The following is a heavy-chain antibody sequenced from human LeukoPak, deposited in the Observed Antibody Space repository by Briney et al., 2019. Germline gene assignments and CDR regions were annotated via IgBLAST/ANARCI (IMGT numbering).Heavy chain of an antibody. CDR1: GFTFSSYG. CDR2: IRYDGSNK. D-gene: IGHD1-20*01. J-gene: IGHJ5*02. CDR3: AKDIGYNWNVGFDP. V-gene: IGHV3-30*02. Sequence: GGSLRLSCAASGFTFSSYGMHWVRQAPGKGLEWVAFIRYDGSNKYYANSVKGRFTISRDNSKNTLYLQMNSLRAEDTAVYYCAKDIGYNWNVGFDPWGQGTLVTVSS.